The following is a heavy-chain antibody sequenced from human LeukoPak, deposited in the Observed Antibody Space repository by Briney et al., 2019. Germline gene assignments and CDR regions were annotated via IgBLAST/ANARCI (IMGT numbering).Heavy chain of an antibody. Sequence: GGSLRLSCAASGFTFSSYSMNWVRQAPGKGLEWVSGINWNGGSTGYADSVKGRFTISRDNAKNSLYLQMNSLRAEDTALYYCARHSSSYDAFDIWGQGTMVTVSS. J-gene: IGHJ3*02. CDR3: ARHSSSYDAFDI. D-gene: IGHD6-13*01. V-gene: IGHV3-20*04. CDR1: GFTFSSYS. CDR2: INWNGGST.